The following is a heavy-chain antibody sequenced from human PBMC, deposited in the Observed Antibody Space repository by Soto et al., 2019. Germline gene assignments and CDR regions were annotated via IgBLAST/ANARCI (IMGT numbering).Heavy chain of an antibody. Sequence: GWSLRLSCASSVFTFITYGMHWVRQAPGKGLEWVAVISSDGSNKYYADSVKGRFTISRDNSKNTLHLQMNSLRAEDTAVYYCAKAGVRRYGYNGYYYGMDVWGQGTTVTVSS. V-gene: IGHV3-30*18. D-gene: IGHD5-12*01. CDR3: AKAGVRRYGYNGYYYGMDV. J-gene: IGHJ6*02. CDR1: VFTFITYG. CDR2: ISSDGSNK.